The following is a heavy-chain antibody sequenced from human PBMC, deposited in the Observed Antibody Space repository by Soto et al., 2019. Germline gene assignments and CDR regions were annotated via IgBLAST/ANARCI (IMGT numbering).Heavy chain of an antibody. Sequence: ASVKVSCKASGYTFTSYAIHWVRQAPGQRLEWMGWINAGNGHTQYSQRFQGRVTITRDTSANIAYMEVSSLRSEDTALYYCVREQSGEIMTMTDAFDIWGQGTMVTVSS. D-gene: IGHD3-16*01. CDR1: GYTFTSYA. CDR2: INAGNGHT. V-gene: IGHV1-3*01. CDR3: VREQSGEIMTMTDAFDI. J-gene: IGHJ3*02.